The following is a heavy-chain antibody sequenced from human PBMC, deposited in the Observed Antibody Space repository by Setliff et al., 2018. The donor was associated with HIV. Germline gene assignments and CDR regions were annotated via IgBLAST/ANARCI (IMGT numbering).Heavy chain of an antibody. CDR2: VYYSGST. CDR3: ARGLNSYGSGSYLPLGY. CDR1: GGSISSYY. Sequence: SETLSLTCTVSGGSISSYYWSWIRQPPGKGLEWIGYVYYSGSTNYDPSLKSRVTISVDTSKNQFSLKLNSVIAADTAVYYCARGLNSYGSGSYLPLGYWGQGTLVTVSS. V-gene: IGHV4-59*12. J-gene: IGHJ4*02. D-gene: IGHD3-10*01.